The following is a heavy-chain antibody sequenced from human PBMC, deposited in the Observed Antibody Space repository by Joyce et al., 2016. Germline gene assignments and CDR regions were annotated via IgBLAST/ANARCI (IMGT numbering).Heavy chain of an antibody. CDR3: ARGPMPPYAFDI. CDR2: INPDSGGT. D-gene: IGHD2-2*01. V-gene: IGHV1-2*06. J-gene: IGHJ3*02. Sequence: QVQLVQSGAEVKKPGASVKVSCKASGYSFTDHYVHWVRQAPGQGLQWMGRINPDSGGTSYAQKFQGRVTLNRDASIATAYMELSSLRSDDTAVYFCARGPMPPYAFDIWGQGTMVTVSS. CDR1: GYSFTDHY.